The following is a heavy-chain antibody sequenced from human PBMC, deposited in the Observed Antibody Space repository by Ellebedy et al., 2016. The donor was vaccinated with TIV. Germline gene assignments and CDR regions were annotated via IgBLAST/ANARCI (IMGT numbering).Heavy chain of an antibody. CDR2: INHSGST. Sequence: SETLSLTXTVSGGSISSYYWSWIRQPPGKGLEWIGEINHSGSTNYNPSLKSRVTISVDTSKNQFSLKLSSVTAADTAVYYCASSYGDYAWFDPWGQGTLVTVSS. V-gene: IGHV4-34*01. J-gene: IGHJ5*02. D-gene: IGHD4-17*01. CDR3: ASSYGDYAWFDP. CDR1: GGSISSYY.